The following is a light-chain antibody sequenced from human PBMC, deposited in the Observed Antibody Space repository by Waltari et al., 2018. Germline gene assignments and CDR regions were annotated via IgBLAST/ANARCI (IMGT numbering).Light chain of an antibody. J-gene: IGLJ3*02. CDR3: AAWDDSLNGLCV. Sequence: QSVLTQPPSASGTPGQRVTISCSGSSSNIGSNTVNWYQQLPGTAPKLLIHSNNLPPSGALDRFSGSKSGTSASLAISVLQSEDEADYYCAAWDDSLNGLCVFGGGTKLTVL. CDR2: SNN. CDR1: SSNIGSNT. V-gene: IGLV1-44*01.